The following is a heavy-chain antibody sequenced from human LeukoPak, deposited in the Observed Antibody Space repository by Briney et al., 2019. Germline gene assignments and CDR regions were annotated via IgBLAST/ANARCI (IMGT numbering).Heavy chain of an antibody. V-gene: IGHV1-18*01. D-gene: IGHD3-10*01. CDR1: GYTCTSYG. J-gene: IGHJ3*02. Sequence: VASVKVSCKASGYTCTSYGISWVRQAPGQGLEWMGWISAYNGNTNYAQKLQGRVTMTTDTSTSTAYMELRSLRSDDTAVYYCAREHPYYYGSGSYSRDAFDIWGQGTMVTVSS. CDR2: ISAYNGNT. CDR3: AREHPYYYGSGSYSRDAFDI.